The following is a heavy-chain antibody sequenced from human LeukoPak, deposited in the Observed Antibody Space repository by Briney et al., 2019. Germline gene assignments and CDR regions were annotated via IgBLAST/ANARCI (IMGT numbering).Heavy chain of an antibody. CDR2: ISWNTGSI. CDR3: ARRAGYRNYFDY. J-gene: IGHJ4*02. D-gene: IGHD5-24*01. Sequence: GGSLRLSCAASGFTFDDYAMHWVRQAPGKGLEWVSGISWNTGSIDYADSVKGRFTISRDNAKNSLYLQMNSLRVEDTAVYYCARRAGYRNYFDYWGQGTLVTVSS. V-gene: IGHV3-9*01. CDR1: GFTFDDYA.